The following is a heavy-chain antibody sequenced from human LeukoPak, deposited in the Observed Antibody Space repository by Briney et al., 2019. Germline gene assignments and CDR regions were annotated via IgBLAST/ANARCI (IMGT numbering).Heavy chain of an antibody. J-gene: IGHJ5*02. CDR1: GFTFSSYA. CDR3: AKTARFVTSQMDWFDP. Sequence: GGSLRLSCAASGFTFSSYAMSWVRQAPGKGLEWVSAISGSGGSTYYADSVKGRFTISRDNSKNTLYLQMNSLRAEDTAVYYCAKTARFVTSQMDWFDPWGQGTLVTVPS. D-gene: IGHD2-2*01. V-gene: IGHV3-23*01. CDR2: ISGSGGST.